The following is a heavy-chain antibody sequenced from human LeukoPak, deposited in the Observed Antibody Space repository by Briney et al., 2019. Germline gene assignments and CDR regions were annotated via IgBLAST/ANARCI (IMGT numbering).Heavy chain of an antibody. CDR3: ARAHYDFWSGESDAFDI. D-gene: IGHD3-3*01. J-gene: IGHJ3*02. V-gene: IGHV4-59*01. Sequence: PSETLSLTCTVSGGSISSYYWSWLRQPPGKGLEWLGYIYYSGSTNYNPSLKSRVTISVDTSKNQFSLKLSSVTAADTAVYYCARAHYDFWSGESDAFDIWGQGTMVTVSS. CDR2: IYYSGST. CDR1: GGSISSYY.